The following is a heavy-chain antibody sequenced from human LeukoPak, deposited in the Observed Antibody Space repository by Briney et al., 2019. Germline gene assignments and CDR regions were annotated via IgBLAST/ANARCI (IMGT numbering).Heavy chain of an antibody. J-gene: IGHJ3*01. Sequence: GGSLRLSCAASGFTFSSYWMSWVRQAPGKGLEWVANIKQDGSEKYYVDSVKGRFTISRDNAKNSLYLQMNSLRAEDTAVYYCAKDSETWTRIVVAGNAFNVWGQGTTVTVS. D-gene: IGHD2-15*01. V-gene: IGHV3-7*03. CDR3: AKDSETWTRIVVAGNAFNV. CDR2: IKQDGSEK. CDR1: GFTFSSYW.